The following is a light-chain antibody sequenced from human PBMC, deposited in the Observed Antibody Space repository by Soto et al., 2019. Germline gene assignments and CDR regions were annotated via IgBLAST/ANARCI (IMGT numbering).Light chain of an antibody. V-gene: IGLV2-14*01. J-gene: IGLJ3*02. CDR3: NSYTSSSTLWV. CDR1: TSDVGGSNY. CDR2: EVS. Sequence: QSALTQPASVSGSPGQSITISCTGTTSDVGGSNYVSWYQQHPGKAPKLLIYEVSDRPSGVSNRFSGSKSVNTASLTISGLQAEYEAEYYCNSYTSSSTLWVFGGGTKLTVL.